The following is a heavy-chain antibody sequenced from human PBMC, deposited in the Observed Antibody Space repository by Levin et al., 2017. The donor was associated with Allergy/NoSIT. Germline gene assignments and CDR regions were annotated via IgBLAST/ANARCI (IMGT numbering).Heavy chain of an antibody. J-gene: IGHJ4*02. V-gene: IGHV3-66*01. D-gene: IGHD6-19*01. CDR3: ARSRRIDSSGWYDFDY. CDR2: IYSGGST. Sequence: PGGSLRLSCAASGFTVSSNYMSWVRQAPGKGLEWVSVIYSGGSTYYADSVKGRFTISRDNSKNTLYLQMNSLRAEDTAVYYCARSRRIDSSGWYDFDYWGQGTLVTVSS. CDR1: GFTVSSNY.